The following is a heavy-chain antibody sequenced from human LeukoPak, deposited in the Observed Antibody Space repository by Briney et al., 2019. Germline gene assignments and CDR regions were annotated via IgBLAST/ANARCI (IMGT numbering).Heavy chain of an antibody. Sequence: ASVKVSCKASGYTFTRYYMHWVRQAPGQGLEWMGIINPSGGSTSFAQNFQGRVTMTRDTSTSIVYMELSSLRSEDTAVYYCARDGDIQVAATKHYGMDVWGQGTTVTVSS. V-gene: IGHV1-46*01. D-gene: IGHD1-26*01. CDR3: ARDGDIQVAATKHYGMDV. CDR1: GYTFTRYY. J-gene: IGHJ6*02. CDR2: INPSGGST.